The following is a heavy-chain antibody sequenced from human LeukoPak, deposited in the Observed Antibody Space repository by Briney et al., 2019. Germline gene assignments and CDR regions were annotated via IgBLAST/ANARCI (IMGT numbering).Heavy chain of an antibody. CDR3: ARDLSAGSSSWAAD. Sequence: SVKVSCKASGGTFSSYAICWVRQAPGQGLGWMGGIIPIFGTANYAQKFQGRVTITTDESTSTAYMELRSLRSEDTAVYYCARDLSAGSSSWAADWGQGTLVTVSS. D-gene: IGHD6-13*01. V-gene: IGHV1-69*05. CDR1: GGTFSSYA. CDR2: IIPIFGTA. J-gene: IGHJ1*01.